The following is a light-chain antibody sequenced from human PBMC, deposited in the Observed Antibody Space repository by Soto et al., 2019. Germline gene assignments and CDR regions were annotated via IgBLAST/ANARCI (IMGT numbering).Light chain of an antibody. Sequence: IQMTQSPSSLSASVGDRVTITCRASENIRTYFIWYQQKPGKAPKLLIYAASTLQSGIPSRFSGSGSGTEFIFTISRLQPEDFEDYFCQQSYNSPPPFGQGTKVEI. V-gene: IGKV1-39*01. J-gene: IGKJ1*01. CDR3: QQSYNSPPP. CDR1: ENIRTY. CDR2: AAS.